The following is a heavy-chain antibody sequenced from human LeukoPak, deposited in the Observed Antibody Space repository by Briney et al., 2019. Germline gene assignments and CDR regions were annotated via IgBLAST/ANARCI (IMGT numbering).Heavy chain of an antibody. V-gene: IGHV1-2*02. J-gene: IGHJ3*02. Sequence: ASVKVSCKASGYIFTDYYIHWVRQAPGQGLEWMGWINPNSGDTNCAQNFQSRVTMTRDTSISTASLDLSGLTSDDTAVYYCARALMTAVLATSGGDIWGQGTMVTVSS. CDR3: ARALMTAVLATSGGDI. D-gene: IGHD4-17*01. CDR2: INPNSGDT. CDR1: GYIFTDYY.